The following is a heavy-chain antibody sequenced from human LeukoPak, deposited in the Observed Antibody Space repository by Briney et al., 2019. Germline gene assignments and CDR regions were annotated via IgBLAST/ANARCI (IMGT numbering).Heavy chain of an antibody. D-gene: IGHD6-13*01. V-gene: IGHV3-11*01. CDR2: ISSSGSTI. CDR1: GFTFSDYY. J-gene: IGHJ4*02. CDR3: ARQLQAAAGNYFDY. Sequence: PGGSLRLSCAASGFTFSDYYMSWIRQAPGKGPEWVSYISSSGSTIYYADSVKGRFTISRDNVKNSLYLQMNSLRAEDTAVYYCARQLQAAAGNYFDYWGQGTLVTVSS.